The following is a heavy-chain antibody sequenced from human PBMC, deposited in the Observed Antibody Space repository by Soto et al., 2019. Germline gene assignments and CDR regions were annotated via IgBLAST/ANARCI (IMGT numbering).Heavy chain of an antibody. V-gene: IGHV3-23*01. J-gene: IGHJ4*02. Sequence: EVQLLESGGGLVQPGGSLRLSCAASGFTFSTYDMSWVRQASGKGLEWVSAISGSGLSTYYTDSVKGRFTISRDNSKNTLHLEMNRLRAEDTAVYYCAKESVGGSYYSGLWGQGTLVTVSS. CDR1: GFTFSTYD. CDR2: ISGSGLST. CDR3: AKESVGGSYYSGL. D-gene: IGHD1-26*01.